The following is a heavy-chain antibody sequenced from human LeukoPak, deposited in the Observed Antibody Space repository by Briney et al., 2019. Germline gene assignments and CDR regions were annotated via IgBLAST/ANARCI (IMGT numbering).Heavy chain of an antibody. CDR2: IKQDGSEK. CDR1: GFTLSSYW. J-gene: IGHJ4*02. CDR3: VRDKDWYFDY. Sequence: GGTPSLSCAASGFTLSSYWMSWVRQAPGQGLEWLANIKQDGSEKYYVDSVKGRFTISRDNAKNTLYLQMNSLSGEDTAVYYCVRDKDWYFDYWGEGTLVTVSS. D-gene: IGHD2-15*01. V-gene: IGHV3-7*01.